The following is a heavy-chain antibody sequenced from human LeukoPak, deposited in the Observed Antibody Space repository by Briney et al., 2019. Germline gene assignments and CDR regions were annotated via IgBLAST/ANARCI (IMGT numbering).Heavy chain of an antibody. CDR2: ISGSGGST. J-gene: IGHJ4*02. CDR3: VTSWIRQQRDH. D-gene: IGHD5-12*01. V-gene: IGHV3-23*01. Sequence: GGSLRLSCAASGFTFSSYAMSWVRQAPGKGLEWVSAISGSGGSTYYADSVKGRFTISRDNAKQSLFLQMHTVTAEDTAVYYCVTSWIRQQRDHWGQGVLVTVSS. CDR1: GFTFSSYA.